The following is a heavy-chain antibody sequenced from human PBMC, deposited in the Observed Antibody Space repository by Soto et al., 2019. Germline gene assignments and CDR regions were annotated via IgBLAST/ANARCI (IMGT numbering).Heavy chain of an antibody. CDR3: ARHQSYYDILTGLDY. V-gene: IGHV4-39*01. D-gene: IGHD3-9*01. CDR1: GCSISSSSYY. CDR2: IYYSGST. J-gene: IGHJ4*02. Sequence: PSETLSLPCAVSGCSISSSSYYWGWIRQPPGKGLEWIGSIYYSGSTYYNPSLKSQVTISVDTSKNQFSLKLSSVTAADTAVYYCARHQSYYDILTGLDYWGQGTLVPVSS.